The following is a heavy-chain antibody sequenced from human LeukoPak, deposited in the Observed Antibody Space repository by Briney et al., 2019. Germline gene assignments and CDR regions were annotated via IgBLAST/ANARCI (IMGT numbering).Heavy chain of an antibody. CDR2: TSSDGTNK. J-gene: IGHJ4*02. D-gene: IGHD2-15*01. Sequence: GGSLRLSCAASGFTFSSYATHWVRQAPGKGLEWVVVTSSDGTNKYYADSVRGRFTISRDNSKNTLYLQMNSLRAEDTAVYYCARGWWYFDYWGQGTLVTVSS. CDR3: ARGWWYFDY. CDR1: GFTFSSYA. V-gene: IGHV3-30-3*01.